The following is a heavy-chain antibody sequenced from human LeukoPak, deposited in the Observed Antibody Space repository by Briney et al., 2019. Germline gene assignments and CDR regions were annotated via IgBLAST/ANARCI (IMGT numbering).Heavy chain of an antibody. CDR3: ARGVYIVATISNNWFDP. V-gene: IGHV4-61*01. Sequence: SETLSLTCTVSGGSISSSSYYWSWIRQPPGKGLEWIGYIYYSGSTNYNPSLKSRVTISVDTSKNQFSLKLSSVTAADTAVYYCARGVYIVATISNNWFDPWGQGTLVTVSS. J-gene: IGHJ5*02. CDR2: IYYSGST. CDR1: GGSISSSSYY. D-gene: IGHD5-12*01.